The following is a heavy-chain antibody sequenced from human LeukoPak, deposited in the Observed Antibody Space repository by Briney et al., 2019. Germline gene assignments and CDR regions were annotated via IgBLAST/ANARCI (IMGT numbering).Heavy chain of an antibody. Sequence: SETLSLTCTVSGVSISSSYWTWIRQPPGKGLDWIGNIYHSGITNYNPSLKSRFTMSVDTSKNQFSLKLTTVTAADTAVYYCATGSGWNGYWGQGTLVTVSS. V-gene: IGHV4-59*01. CDR2: IYHSGIT. CDR3: ATGSGWNGY. CDR1: GVSISSSY. D-gene: IGHD6-19*01. J-gene: IGHJ4*02.